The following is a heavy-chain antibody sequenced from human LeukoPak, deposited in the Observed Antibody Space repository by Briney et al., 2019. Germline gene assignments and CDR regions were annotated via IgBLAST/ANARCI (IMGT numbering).Heavy chain of an antibody. Sequence: RGSLRLSCATSGFTFSSNWMQWVRQAPGKGLVWVSRIGIDGSATSYADSVKGRFAISRDNAKNTLFLQMNSLSAEDTAVYYCARVADRSGYQSDYWGQGTLVTVSS. CDR2: IGIDGSAT. CDR1: GFTFSSNW. V-gene: IGHV3-74*01. D-gene: IGHD3-3*01. J-gene: IGHJ4*02. CDR3: ARVADRSGYQSDY.